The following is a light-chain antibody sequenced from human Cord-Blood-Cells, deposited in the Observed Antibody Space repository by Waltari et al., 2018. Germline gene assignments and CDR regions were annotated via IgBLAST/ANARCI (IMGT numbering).Light chain of an antibody. CDR3: QQLNSYPPSST. Sequence: IQLTQSPSSLSASVGDRVTITCRASQGISSYLAWYQQKPGKAPKLLIYAASTLQSGVPSRFSGSGSGTDFTLTISSLQPEDFATYYCQQLNSYPPSSTFGQGTRLEIK. CDR1: QGISSY. J-gene: IGKJ5*01. V-gene: IGKV1-9*01. CDR2: AAS.